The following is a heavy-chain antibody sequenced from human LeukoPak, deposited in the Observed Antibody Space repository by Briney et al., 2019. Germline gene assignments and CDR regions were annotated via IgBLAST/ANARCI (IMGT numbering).Heavy chain of an antibody. CDR2: ISYDGSNK. CDR1: GFTFSSYG. J-gene: IGHJ4*02. Sequence: GSLRLSCAASGFTFSSYGMHWVRQAPGKGLEWVAVISYDGSNKYYADSVKGRFTISRDNSKNTLYLQMNSLRAEDTAVYYCAKDIGDIWFGELFGYWGQGTLVTVSS. CDR3: AKDIGDIWFGELFGY. V-gene: IGHV3-30*18. D-gene: IGHD3-10*01.